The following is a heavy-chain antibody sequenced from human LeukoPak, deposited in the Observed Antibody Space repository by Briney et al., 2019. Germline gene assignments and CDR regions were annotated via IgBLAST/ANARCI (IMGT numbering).Heavy chain of an antibody. CDR1: GYTFTGYY. CDR2: IDPNSGGT. D-gene: IGHD3-10*01. V-gene: IGHV1-2*02. Sequence: ASVKVSCKASGYTFTGYYMHWVRQAPGQGLEWMGWIDPNSGGTNYGQKFQGRVTMTRDTSISTAYMELSRLRSDDTAVYYCARLVQGVIITYFDYWGQGTLVTVSS. J-gene: IGHJ4*02. CDR3: ARLVQGVIITYFDY.